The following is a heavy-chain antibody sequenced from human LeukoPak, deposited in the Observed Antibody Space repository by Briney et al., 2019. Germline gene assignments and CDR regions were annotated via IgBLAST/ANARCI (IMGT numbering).Heavy chain of an antibody. V-gene: IGHV5-51*01. CDR2: IYPGDPDT. J-gene: IGHJ4*02. CDR3: ARQNDFRLDY. D-gene: IGHD3-3*01. Sequence: GESLKISCKGSGYTFSSYWIGWVRQMPGKGLECMGIIYPGDPDTRYSPSLQGQVTISVDTSIGTAYLQWSSLKASDTAIYYCARQNDFRLDYWGQGTLVTVSS. CDR1: GYTFSSYW.